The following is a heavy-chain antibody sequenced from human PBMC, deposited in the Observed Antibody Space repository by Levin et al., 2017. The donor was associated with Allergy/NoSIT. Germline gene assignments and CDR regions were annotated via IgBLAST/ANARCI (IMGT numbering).Heavy chain of an antibody. CDR2: IYYSGST. J-gene: IGHJ3*02. CDR1: GGSIRSSSYY. Sequence: SSETLSLTCTVSGGSIRSSSYYWGWIRQPPGKGLEWIGSIYYSGSTYYNPSLKSRVTISADTSKSQFSLKLSSVTAADSAVYYCARDGTKYSGSVRGGDDAFDIWGQGTMVTVSS. CDR3: ARDGTKYSGSVRGGDDAFDI. V-gene: IGHV4-39*07. D-gene: IGHD1-26*01.